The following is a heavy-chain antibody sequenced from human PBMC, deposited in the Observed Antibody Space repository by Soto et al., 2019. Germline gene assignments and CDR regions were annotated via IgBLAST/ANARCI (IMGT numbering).Heavy chain of an antibody. Sequence: GSLRLSCAASGFTFSSYSMNWVRQAPGKGLEWVSYISSSSSTIYYADSVKGRFTISRDNAKNSLYLQMNSLRAEDTAVYYCAREKAVAGTTFDYWGQGTLVTVSS. CDR3: AREKAVAGTTFDY. V-gene: IGHV3-48*01. CDR1: GFTFSSYS. J-gene: IGHJ4*02. D-gene: IGHD6-19*01. CDR2: ISSSSSTI.